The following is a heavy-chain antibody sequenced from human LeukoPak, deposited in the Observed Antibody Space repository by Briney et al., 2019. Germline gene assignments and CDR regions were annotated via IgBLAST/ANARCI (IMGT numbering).Heavy chain of an antibody. CDR2: INPNSGGT. Sequence: ASVKVSCMASGYTFTGYYMHWVRQAPGQGLEWMGWINPNSGGTNYAQKFQGRVTMTRDTSISTAYMELSRLRSDDTAVYYCAREAPEIYYDSSGYNWFDPWGQGTLVTVSS. J-gene: IGHJ5*02. D-gene: IGHD3-22*01. CDR1: GYTFTGYY. CDR3: AREAPEIYYDSSGYNWFDP. V-gene: IGHV1-2*02.